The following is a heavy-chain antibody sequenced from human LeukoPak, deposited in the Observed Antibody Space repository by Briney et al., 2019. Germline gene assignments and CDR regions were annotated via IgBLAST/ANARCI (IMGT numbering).Heavy chain of an antibody. CDR1: GGSISSYY. J-gene: IGHJ4*02. V-gene: IGHV4-4*07. D-gene: IGHD3-22*01. CDR2: IYASGST. Sequence: PSETLSLTCTVSGGSISSYYWSWIRQPAGEGLEWIGRIYASGSTNFNPSLKSRVTISLDTSKNQFSLKLSSVTAADTAVYYCARVTYYYDSSGYYYFDYWGQGTLVTVSS. CDR3: ARVTYYYDSSGYYYFDY.